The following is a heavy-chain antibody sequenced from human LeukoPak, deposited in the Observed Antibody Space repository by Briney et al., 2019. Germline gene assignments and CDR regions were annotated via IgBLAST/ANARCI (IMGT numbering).Heavy chain of an antibody. Sequence: ASVKVSCKASGYTFTSYYMHWVRQAPGQGLEWMGTINPSSGSTSYAQKFQGRVTLTRGTSTSTVYMELSSLRSEDTALYYCARESDAGKDFDHWGQGTLVTVSS. V-gene: IGHV1-46*01. CDR2: INPSSGST. CDR1: GYTFTSYY. CDR3: ARESDAGKDFDH. D-gene: IGHD1-1*01. J-gene: IGHJ4*02.